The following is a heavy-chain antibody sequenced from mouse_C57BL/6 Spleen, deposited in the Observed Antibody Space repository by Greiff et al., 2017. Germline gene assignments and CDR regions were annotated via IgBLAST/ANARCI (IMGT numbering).Heavy chain of an antibody. J-gene: IGHJ2*01. CDR2: IDPETGGT. Sequence: VQLQQSGAELVRPGASVTLSCKASGYTFTDYEMHWVKQTPVHGLEWIGAIDPETGGTAYNQKFKGKAILTADKSSSTAYMELRSLTSEDSAVYYCTRERATVVEYWGQGTTRTVSS. V-gene: IGHV1-15*01. D-gene: IGHD1-1*01. CDR1: GYTFTDYE. CDR3: TRERATVVEY.